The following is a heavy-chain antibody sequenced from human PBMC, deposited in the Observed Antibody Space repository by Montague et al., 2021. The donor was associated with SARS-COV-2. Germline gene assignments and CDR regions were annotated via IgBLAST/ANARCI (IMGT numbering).Heavy chain of an antibody. V-gene: IGHV4-39*07. D-gene: IGHD3-10*01. CDR1: GGSISSSNYY. CDR3: ASRRYSASGSRWYLDL. CDR2: IFYSGST. J-gene: IGHJ2*01. Sequence: SETLSLTCTVSGGSISSSNYYGVWIRQPPGKGLEWIGTIFYSGSTYYNPSLKSRVTISIDTSKNQFSLKLNSVTAADTAVYYCASRRYSASGSRWYLDLWGRGTLVTVS.